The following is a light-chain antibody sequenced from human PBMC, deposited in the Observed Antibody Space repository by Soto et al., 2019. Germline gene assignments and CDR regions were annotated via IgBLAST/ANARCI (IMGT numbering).Light chain of an antibody. CDR2: GAS. Sequence: EIVLTQTPGTLSLSPGERATLSCRASQSISSNLAWYQQKPGQAPRLLIYGASTRATGIPARFSGSGSGTEFTLTISSLQSEDFAVYYCQQYGSSLTWTFGQGTKVDIK. J-gene: IGKJ1*01. CDR3: QQYGSSLTWT. V-gene: IGKV3-15*01. CDR1: QSISSN.